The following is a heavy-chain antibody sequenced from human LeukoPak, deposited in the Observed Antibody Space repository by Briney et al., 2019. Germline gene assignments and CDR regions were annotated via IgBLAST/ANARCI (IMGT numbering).Heavy chain of an antibody. J-gene: IGHJ4*02. Sequence: ASVKVSCKASVYTFTGYYMHWVRQAPGQGLEWMGWINPNSGGTNYAQKFQGRVTMTRDTSISTAYMELSRLRSDDTAVYYCARVVWLRSYFDYWGQGTLVTVSS. D-gene: IGHD5-12*01. V-gene: IGHV1-2*02. CDR3: ARVVWLRSYFDY. CDR1: VYTFTGYY. CDR2: INPNSGGT.